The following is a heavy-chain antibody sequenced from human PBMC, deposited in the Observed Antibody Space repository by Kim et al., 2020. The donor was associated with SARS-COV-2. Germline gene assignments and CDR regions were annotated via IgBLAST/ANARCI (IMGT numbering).Heavy chain of an antibody. CDR3: AKDRGTMIVGESPDYFDN. J-gene: IGHJ4*02. CDR1: GFSFSTYG. Sequence: GGSLRLSCAASGFSFSTYGMHWVRQAPGKGLEWVAVISHDGSNIYYADSGKGRFTMSRDNSKNMLYLQMNSLRAEDSAVFFCAKDRGTMIVGESPDYFDNWGQGTLVTVSS. CDR2: ISHDGSNI. V-gene: IGHV3-30*18. D-gene: IGHD3-22*01.